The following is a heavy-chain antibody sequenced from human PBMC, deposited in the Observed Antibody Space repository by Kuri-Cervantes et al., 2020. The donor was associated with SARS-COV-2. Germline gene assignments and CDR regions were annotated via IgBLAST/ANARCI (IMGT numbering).Heavy chain of an antibody. CDR2: IIPIFGTA. Sequence: SVKVSCKASGGTFSSYAISWVRQAPGQGLEWMGGIIPIFGTANYAQKFQGRVTITADESTSTAYMELSSLRSDDTAVYYCARDRGVEARWEGDYYHVMDVWGPGTTVTVSS. CDR3: ARDRGVEARWEGDYYHVMDV. J-gene: IGHJ6*02. D-gene: IGHD1-26*01. CDR1: GGTFSSYA. V-gene: IGHV1-69*13.